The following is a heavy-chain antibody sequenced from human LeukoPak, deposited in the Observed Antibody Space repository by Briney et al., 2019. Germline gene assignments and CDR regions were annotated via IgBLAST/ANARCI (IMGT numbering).Heavy chain of an antibody. CDR3: ARDVSYYYGSGSYYNSGY. V-gene: IGHV1-2*02. CDR1: GYTFTGYY. Sequence: ASVKVSCKASGYTFTGYYMHWVRQAPGQGLEWMGWINPNSGGTNYAQKFQGRVTMTRDTSISTAYMELSRLRSDDTAMYYCARDVSYYYGSGSYYNSGYWGQGTLVTVSS. J-gene: IGHJ4*02. CDR2: INPNSGGT. D-gene: IGHD3-10*01.